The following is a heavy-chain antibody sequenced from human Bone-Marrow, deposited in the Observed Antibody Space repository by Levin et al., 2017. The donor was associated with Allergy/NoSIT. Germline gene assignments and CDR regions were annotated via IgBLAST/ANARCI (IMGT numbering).Heavy chain of an antibody. J-gene: IGHJ5*02. CDR3: ARGGGNGIWFDP. CDR2: IYSGGST. D-gene: IGHD4-23*01. Sequence: GESLKISCAASGFTVSSNYMSWVRQAPGKGLEWVSVIYSGGSTYYADSVKGRFTISRDNSKNTLYLQMNSLRAEDTAVYYCARGGGNGIWFDPWGQGTLVTVSS. V-gene: IGHV3-53*01. CDR1: GFTVSSNY.